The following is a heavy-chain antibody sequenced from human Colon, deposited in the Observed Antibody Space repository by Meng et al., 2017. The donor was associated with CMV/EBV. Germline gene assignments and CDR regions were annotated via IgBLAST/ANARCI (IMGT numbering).Heavy chain of an antibody. CDR3: ASLRSRNAFNI. CDR2: VFYTGST. CDR1: GGSIGADF. V-gene: IGHV4-59*01. Sequence: SETLSLTCTVSGGSIGADFWSWIRQSPEKGLEWIGYVFYTGSTKYNPSLKSRVTISVDTSKNQFSLKLSSVTPADTAVYYCASLRSRNAFNIWGQGTMVTVSS. J-gene: IGHJ3*02.